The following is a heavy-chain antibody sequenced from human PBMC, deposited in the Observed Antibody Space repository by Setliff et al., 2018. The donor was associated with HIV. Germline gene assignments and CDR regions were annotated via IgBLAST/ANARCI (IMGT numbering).Heavy chain of an antibody. CDR3: TTYSGYTDGPKEKYFDY. CDR1: GFTFSNDW. CDR2: IKSKTDGGAT. V-gene: IGHV3-15*01. Sequence: PGGSLRLSCAASGFTFSNDWMSWVRQAPGKGLEWVGRIKSKTDGGATDHAAPVRGRFTLSRDDSKNTLYLQMNSLKPEDTAVYYCTTYSGYTDGPKEKYFDYWGRGTPVTVSS. D-gene: IGHD5-12*01. J-gene: IGHJ4*02.